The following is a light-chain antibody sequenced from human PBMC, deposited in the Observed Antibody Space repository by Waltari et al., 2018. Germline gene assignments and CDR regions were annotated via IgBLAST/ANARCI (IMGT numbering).Light chain of an antibody. CDR3: QAWDTITGGV. Sequence: SHELTQPPSVPVSPAQTASITSPAHKLGDKFACWYQQTPGQSPVLVIYQSTKRPSGIPERFSGSNSGNTATLTISGTQAMEEADYYCQAWDTITGGVFGGGTKLTVL. J-gene: IGLJ2*01. CDR1: KLGDKF. V-gene: IGLV3-1*01. CDR2: QST.